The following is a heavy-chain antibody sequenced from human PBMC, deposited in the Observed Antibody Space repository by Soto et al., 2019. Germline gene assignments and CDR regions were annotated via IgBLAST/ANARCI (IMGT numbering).Heavy chain of an antibody. J-gene: IGHJ6*02. V-gene: IGHV3-11*01. CDR1: GFIFSDYY. Sequence: QVQLVESGGGLVKPGGSLRLSCAASGFIFSDYYMTWIRQAPGKGLEWLSCSSNRDRSTYYADSVKDRFVVSKDNAKNLVYLQMNRLRAEDTAVYFCARGWKIEKFGVISMSKGLDVWGQGTTVTVSS. CDR3: ARGWKIEKFGVISMSKGLDV. D-gene: IGHD3-3*01. CDR2: SSNRDRST.